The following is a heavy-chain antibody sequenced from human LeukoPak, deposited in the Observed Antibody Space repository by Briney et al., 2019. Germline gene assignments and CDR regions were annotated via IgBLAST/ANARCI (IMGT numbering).Heavy chain of an antibody. Sequence: PGGSLRLSCAASGFTFSSYAMSWVRQAPGKGLEWVSAISGSGGSAYYADSVKGRFTISRDNSKNTLYLQMNSLRAEDTAVYYCAREGLLGSSGWYGGLRYYFDYWGQGTLVTVSS. J-gene: IGHJ4*02. V-gene: IGHV3-23*01. CDR3: AREGLLGSSGWYGGLRYYFDY. D-gene: IGHD6-19*01. CDR1: GFTFSSYA. CDR2: ISGSGGSA.